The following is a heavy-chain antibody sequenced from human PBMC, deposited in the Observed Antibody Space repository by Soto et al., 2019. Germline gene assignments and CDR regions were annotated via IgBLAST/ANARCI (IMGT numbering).Heavy chain of an antibody. J-gene: IGHJ6*03. D-gene: IGHD4-4*01. CDR1: GFTFGSYA. CDR3: SKVQPPILTFFSYRPV. CDR2: IADNGFTT. V-gene: IGHV3-23*04. Sequence: EVQLVESGGGLVQPGGSLRLSCVVSGFTFGSYAMSWVRQAPEKGPEWVAIIADNGFTTYYADSVKGRFTISRYKSKSTLFQQMNSLRADDTGVYYCSKVQPPILTFFSYRPVWGRGTSVTLS.